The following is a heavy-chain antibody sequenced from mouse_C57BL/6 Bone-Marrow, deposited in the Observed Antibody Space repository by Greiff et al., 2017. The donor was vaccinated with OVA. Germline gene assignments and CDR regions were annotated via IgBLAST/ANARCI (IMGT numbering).Heavy chain of an antibody. CDR2: INPNNGGT. Sequence: EVQLQQSGPELVKPGASVKISCKASGYTFTDYYMNWVKQSHGKSLEWIGDINPNNGGTSYNQKFKGKATLTVDKSSSTAYMELRSLTSEDSAVYYCAREGVGRCFDVWGTGTTVTVSS. J-gene: IGHJ1*03. CDR3: AREGVGRCFDV. V-gene: IGHV1-26*01. D-gene: IGHD4-1*01. CDR1: GYTFTDYY.